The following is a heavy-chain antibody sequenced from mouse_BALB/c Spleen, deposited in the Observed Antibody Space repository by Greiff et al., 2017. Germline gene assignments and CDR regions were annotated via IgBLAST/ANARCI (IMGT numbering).Heavy chain of an antibody. V-gene: IGHV5-9-3*01. CDR1: GFTFSSYA. J-gene: IGHJ2*01. CDR2: ISSGGSYT. CDR3: ARHPDY. Sequence: DVQLVESGGGLVKPGGSLKLSCAASGFTFSSYAMSWVRQTPEKRLEWVATISSGGSYTYYPDSVKGRFTISRDNAKNTLYLQMSSLRSEDTAMYYCARHPDYWGQGTTLTVSS.